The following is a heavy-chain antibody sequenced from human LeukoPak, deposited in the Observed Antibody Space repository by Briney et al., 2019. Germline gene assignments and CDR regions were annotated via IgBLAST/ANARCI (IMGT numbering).Heavy chain of an antibody. D-gene: IGHD3-22*01. V-gene: IGHV3-23*01. CDR1: GFTFSNYA. Sequence: GGSLRLSCAASGFTFSNYAMSWVRQAPGKGLEWVSCVSGSGGSTYYADSVKGRFTIYRDNSKSALYLQMNSLRAEDTAVYYCAKKSDSSGYSILDYWGQGTLVTVSS. CDR3: AKKSDSSGYSILDY. CDR2: VSGSGGST. J-gene: IGHJ4*02.